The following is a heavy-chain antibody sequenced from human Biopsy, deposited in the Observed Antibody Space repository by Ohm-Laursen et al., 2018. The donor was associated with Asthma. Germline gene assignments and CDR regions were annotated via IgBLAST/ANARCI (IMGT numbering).Heavy chain of an antibody. CDR3: ARGSSSRLSQWELLVSGGKRAHSYYGMDV. CDR2: IYFSGST. D-gene: IGHD1-26*01. CDR1: GGSFSSNY. J-gene: IGHJ6*02. V-gene: IGHV4-59*12. Sequence: GTLSLTCAVYGGSFSSNYWSWIRQPPGKGLEWIGYIYFSGSTNYNPSLRSRLTLSVDTSKNQFSLRLTSVTAADTAVYYCARGSSSRLSQWELLVSGGKRAHSYYGMDVWGQGTTVTVSS.